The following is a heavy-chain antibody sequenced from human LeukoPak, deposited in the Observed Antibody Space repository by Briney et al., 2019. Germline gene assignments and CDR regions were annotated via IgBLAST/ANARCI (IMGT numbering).Heavy chain of an antibody. CDR3: ARVESYYYGMDV. Sequence: ASVKVSCKASGYTFTSDAMHWVRQAPGQRLEWMGWINAGNGNTKYSQKFQGRVTITRDTSASTAYMELSSLRSEDTAVYYCARVESYYYGMDVWGKGTTVTVSS. D-gene: IGHD5-24*01. CDR1: GYTFTSDA. J-gene: IGHJ6*04. CDR2: INAGNGNT. V-gene: IGHV1-3*01.